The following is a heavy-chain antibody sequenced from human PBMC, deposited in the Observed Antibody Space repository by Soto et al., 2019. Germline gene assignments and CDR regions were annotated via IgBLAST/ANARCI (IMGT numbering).Heavy chain of an antibody. CDR1: GFSLSNPGVG. CDR3: AHGGPAASLDF. V-gene: IGHV2-5*01. D-gene: IGHD2-2*01. CDR2: IYWNDDR. J-gene: IGHJ4*02. Sequence: QITLKESGPTLVKPTQTLTLTCTFSGFSLSNPGVGMGWVRQPPGKALQWLAVIYWNDDRRYSPSLKTRLTITKDTSKNQLVLTMTDMDPVDAVTYYCAHGGPAASLDFWGQGTLVTVSS.